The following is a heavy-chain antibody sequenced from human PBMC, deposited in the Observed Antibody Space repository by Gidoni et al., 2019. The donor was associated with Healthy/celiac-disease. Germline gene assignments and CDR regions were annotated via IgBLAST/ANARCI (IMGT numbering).Heavy chain of an antibody. D-gene: IGHD3-10*01. CDR3: ARDPYYYGSGSYYIGTDY. Sequence: QVQLVQSGAELKMPGSSLKVSCKASGGTFSSYAISWVRQAPGQGLEWMGRIIPILGIANYAQKLQGRVTITADKSTSTAYMELRSLRSEDTAVYYCARDPYYYGSGSYYIGTDYWGQGTLVTVSS. CDR2: IIPILGIA. V-gene: IGHV1-69*04. J-gene: IGHJ4*02. CDR1: GGTFSSYA.